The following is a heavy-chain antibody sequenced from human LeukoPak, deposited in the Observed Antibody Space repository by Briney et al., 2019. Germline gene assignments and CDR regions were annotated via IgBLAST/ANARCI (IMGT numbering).Heavy chain of an antibody. V-gene: IGHV3-53*01. J-gene: IGHJ4*02. D-gene: IGHD2-21*01. CDR3: ARDLFH. CDR2: INSGGST. Sequence: GGSLRLSCAASGFTVSSNYMSWVRQPPGKGLEWVSFINSGGSTNYADSVKGRFTISRDNSKNTLYLQMSSLRAEDTAVYYCARDLFHWGQGTLVTVSS. CDR1: GFTVSSNY.